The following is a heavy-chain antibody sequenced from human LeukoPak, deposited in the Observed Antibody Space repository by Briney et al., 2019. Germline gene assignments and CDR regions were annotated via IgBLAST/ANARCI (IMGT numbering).Heavy chain of an antibody. Sequence: GGSLRLSCAASGFTVSSNYMSWVRQAPGKGLEWVSVIYSGGSTYYADSVKGRFTISRDNSKNTLYLQMNSLRAEDTAVYYCARGPPTSYYYYGMDVWGQGTTATVSS. V-gene: IGHV3-66*01. CDR1: GFTVSSNY. CDR2: IYSGGST. CDR3: ARGPPTSYYYYGMDV. J-gene: IGHJ6*02.